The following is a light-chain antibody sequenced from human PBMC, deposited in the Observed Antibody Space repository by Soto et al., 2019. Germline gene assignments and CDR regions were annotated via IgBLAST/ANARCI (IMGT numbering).Light chain of an antibody. J-gene: IGLJ2*01. CDR2: STS. Sequence: QAVVTQEPSLTVSPGGTVTLTCASSAGAVSSAYYTNWLQQKPGQAPRALIYSTSEKHSWTPARFSGSLLGGKAALTLSDAQPEYEADYSCLLCYVGAQVLFVGGTKLTVL. V-gene: IGLV7-43*01. CDR1: AGAVSSAYY. CDR3: LLCYVGAQVL.